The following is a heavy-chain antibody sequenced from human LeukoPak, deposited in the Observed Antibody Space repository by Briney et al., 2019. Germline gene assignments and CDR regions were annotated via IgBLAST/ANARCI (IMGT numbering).Heavy chain of an antibody. Sequence: SATLSLTCSVSGGSISSYYWSWLRRPPGKGLEWIGYIYCNWNTNYNPSFKSRVTISVDTSKNQFSLKLSSVTAADTAVYYCARLRGMAAPFDYWGQGTLVTASS. D-gene: IGHD5-24*01. CDR1: GGSISSYY. CDR2: IYCNWNT. J-gene: IGHJ4*02. CDR3: ARLRGMAAPFDY. V-gene: IGHV4-59*08.